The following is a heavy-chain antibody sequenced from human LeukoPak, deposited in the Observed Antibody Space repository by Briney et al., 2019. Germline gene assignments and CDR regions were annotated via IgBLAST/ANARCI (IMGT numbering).Heavy chain of an antibody. CDR1: GFTFSSYS. V-gene: IGHV3-21*01. D-gene: IGHD6-19*01. Sequence: GGSLRLSCAASGFTFSSYSMNWVRQARGKGLEWVSSISSSSSYIYYADSVKGRFTISRDNAKNSLYLQMNSLRAEDTAVYYCARDINSSGWCFDYWGQGTLVTVSS. CDR3: ARDINSSGWCFDY. CDR2: ISSSSSYI. J-gene: IGHJ4*02.